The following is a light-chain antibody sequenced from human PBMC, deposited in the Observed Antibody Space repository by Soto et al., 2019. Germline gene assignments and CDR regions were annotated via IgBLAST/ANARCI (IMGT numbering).Light chain of an antibody. Sequence: ELVMTQSPATLSVSPGERVTLSCRSSQSVADNLAWFQQKPGQGPRLLIYGASTRATGIPARFSGSGSETDFTLTISSLQSEDFAVFYCQQYNNWPPITFGQGTRLEIK. J-gene: IGKJ5*01. V-gene: IGKV3-15*01. CDR1: QSVADN. CDR3: QQYNNWPPIT. CDR2: GAS.